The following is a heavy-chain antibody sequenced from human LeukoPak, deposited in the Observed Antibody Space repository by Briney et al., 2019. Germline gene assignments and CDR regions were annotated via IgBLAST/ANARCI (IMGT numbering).Heavy chain of an antibody. D-gene: IGHD1-26*01. J-gene: IGHJ3*02. CDR2: IYSGGST. Sequence: PGGSLRLSXAASGFTVSSNYMSWVRQAPGKGMEWVSVIYSGGSTYYADSVKGRFTISRDNSKNTLYLQMNSLRAEDTAVYYCARDGEWELPPAFDIWGQGTMVTVSS. V-gene: IGHV3-66*02. CDR1: GFTVSSNY. CDR3: ARDGEWELPPAFDI.